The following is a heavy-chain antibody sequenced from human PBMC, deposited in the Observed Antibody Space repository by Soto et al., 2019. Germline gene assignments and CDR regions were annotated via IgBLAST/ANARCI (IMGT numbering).Heavy chain of an antibody. V-gene: IGHV3-33*01. Sequence: PGGSLRLSCAASGFTFSSYGMHWVRQAPGKGLEWVAVIWYDGSNKYYADSVKGRFTISRDNSKNTLYLQMNSLRAEDTAVYYCARVPDGYCSSTSCYLDYYYMDVWGKGTTVTVSS. CDR3: ARVPDGYCSSTSCYLDYYYMDV. CDR2: IWYDGSNK. D-gene: IGHD2-2*01. J-gene: IGHJ6*03. CDR1: GFTFSSYG.